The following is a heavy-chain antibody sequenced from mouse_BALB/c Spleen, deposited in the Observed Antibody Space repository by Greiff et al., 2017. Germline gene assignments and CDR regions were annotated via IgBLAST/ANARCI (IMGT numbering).Heavy chain of an antibody. D-gene: IGHD2-14*01. Sequence: EVHLVESGGGLVKPGGSLKLSCAASGFTFSSYAMSWVRQSPEKRLEWVAEISSGGSYTYYPDTVTGRFTISRDNAKNTLYLEMSSLRSEDTAMYYCARGGTHFDYWGQGTTLTVSS. CDR1: GFTFSSYA. CDR3: ARGGTHFDY. CDR2: ISSGGSYT. J-gene: IGHJ2*01. V-gene: IGHV5-9-4*01.